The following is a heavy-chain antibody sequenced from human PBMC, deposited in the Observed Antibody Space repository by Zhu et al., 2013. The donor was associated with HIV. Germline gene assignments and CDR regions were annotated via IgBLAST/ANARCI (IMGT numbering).Heavy chain of an antibody. Sequence: QVQLQQWGAGLLKPSETLSLTCAVYGGPFSGYYWGWIRQPPGKGLEWIGRISHSGSTSFNPSLKSRVAISRDTSKNQFSLRLTSVTAADTAVYYCARLKWQPGDPLHDALDIWGQGTMVTVSS. D-gene: IGHD1-26*01. CDR2: ISHSGST. J-gene: IGHJ3*02. V-gene: IGHV4-34*01. CDR3: ARLKWQPGDPLHDALDI. CDR1: GGPFSGYY.